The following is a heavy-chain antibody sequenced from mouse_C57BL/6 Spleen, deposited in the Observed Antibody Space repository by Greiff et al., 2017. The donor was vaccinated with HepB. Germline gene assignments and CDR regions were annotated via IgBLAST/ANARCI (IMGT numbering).Heavy chain of an antibody. J-gene: IGHJ4*01. V-gene: IGHV14-3*01. CDR3: AIPSITTVVATGAMDY. D-gene: IGHD1-1*01. Sequence: VQLQQSVAELVRPGASVKLSCTASGFNIKNTYMHWVKQRPEQGLEWIGRIDPANGNTKYAPKFQGKATITADTSSNTAYLQLSSLTSEDTAIYYCAIPSITTVVATGAMDYWGQGTSVTVSS. CDR1: GFNIKNTY. CDR2: IDPANGNT.